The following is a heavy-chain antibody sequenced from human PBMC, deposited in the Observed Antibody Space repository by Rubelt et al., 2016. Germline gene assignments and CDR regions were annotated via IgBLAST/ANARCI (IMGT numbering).Heavy chain of an antibody. CDR1: GGSFSGYY. CDR3: ASAGPGGTFEYYCDY. Sequence: QVQLQQWGAGLLKPSETLSLTCAVYGGSFSGYYWSWIRQPPGKGLEWVGSIYYRGSTYYNHSIMPDPRSRITIGLEAYKNEFSRKLGSGAAADTAVYYCASAGPGGTFEYYCDYWGQGTLVTVSS. V-gene: IGHV4-34*01. D-gene: IGHD1-14*01. J-gene: IGHJ4*02. CDR2: IYYRGST.